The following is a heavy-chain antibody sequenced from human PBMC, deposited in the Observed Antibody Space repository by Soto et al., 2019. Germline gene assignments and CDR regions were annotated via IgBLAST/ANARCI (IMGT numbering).Heavy chain of an antibody. D-gene: IGHD5-18*01. CDR3: ARDMGGYSYGPEDY. Sequence: XSVKVSFKASGYTFTSYGISSVRHSPGQGLEWMGWISAYNGNTNYAQKLQGRVTMTTDTSTSTAYMELRSLRYDDTAVYYCARDMGGYSYGPEDYWGQGTLVTVSS. CDR2: ISAYNGNT. CDR1: GYTFTSYG. J-gene: IGHJ4*02. V-gene: IGHV1-18*01.